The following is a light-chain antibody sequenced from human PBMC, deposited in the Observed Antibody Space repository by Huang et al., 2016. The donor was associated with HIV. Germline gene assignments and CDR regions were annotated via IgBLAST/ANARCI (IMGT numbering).Light chain of an antibody. CDR2: VAS. V-gene: IGKV3-20*01. J-gene: IGKJ3*01. CDR3: QQYNRSPFT. CDR1: QSVNSRY. Sequence: EIVLTQSPGTLSLSPGERATLSCRASQSVNSRYLAWYQQKPGQAPRRLIYVASSRATGIPDRFTGSGSGTDFTRTISRLEPEDFAVYYCQQYNRSPFTFGPGTKVDIK.